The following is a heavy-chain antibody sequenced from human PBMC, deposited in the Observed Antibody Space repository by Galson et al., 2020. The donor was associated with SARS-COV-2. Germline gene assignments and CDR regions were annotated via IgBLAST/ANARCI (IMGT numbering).Heavy chain of an antibody. V-gene: IGHV3-30*03. CDR2: ISYDGSNK. CDR3: ASALLWFGADY. Sequence: GESLKIYCAASGFTFSSYGMHWVRQAPGKGLEWVAVISYDGSNKYYADSVKGRFTISRDNSKNTLYLQMNSLRAEDTAVYYCASALLWFGADYWGQGTLVTVSS. J-gene: IGHJ4*02. CDR1: GFTFSSYG. D-gene: IGHD3-10*01.